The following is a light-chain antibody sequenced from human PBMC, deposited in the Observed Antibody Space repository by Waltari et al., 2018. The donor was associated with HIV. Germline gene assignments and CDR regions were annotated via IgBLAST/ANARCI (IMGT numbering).Light chain of an antibody. V-gene: IGLV2-14*01. CDR2: EVS. Sequence: QSALTQPASVSGSPGQSITISCTGTSSDVGGYNYVSWYQQHPGKAPKLMIYEVSNRPPGVSNRFSGSKSGNTASLTISGLQAEDEADYYCSSYTSSSTYVFGTGTKVTVL. CDR1: SSDVGGYNY. J-gene: IGLJ1*01. CDR3: SSYTSSSTYV.